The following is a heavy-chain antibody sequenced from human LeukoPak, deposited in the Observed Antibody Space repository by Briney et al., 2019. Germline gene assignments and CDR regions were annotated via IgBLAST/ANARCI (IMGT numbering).Heavy chain of an antibody. CDR2: ISNGSSNE. D-gene: IGHD1-7*01. J-gene: IGHJ4*02. Sequence: GGSLRLSCAASGFTFSDYAMNWARQAPGKGLEWVSSISNGSSNEYYADSVKGRFTIPRDNSKNALYLQMNNLRAEDTAVYYCAKDCRGPRNYCFDNWGLGTLVTVSS. CDR1: GFTFSDYA. CDR3: AKDCRGPRNYCFDN. V-gene: IGHV3-48*01.